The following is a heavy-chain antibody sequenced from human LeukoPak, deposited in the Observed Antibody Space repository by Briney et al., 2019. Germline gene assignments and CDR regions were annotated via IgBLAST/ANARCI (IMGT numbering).Heavy chain of an antibody. V-gene: IGHV3-53*05. CDR1: GFTVSSNY. J-gene: IGHJ4*02. D-gene: IGHD3-9*01. Sequence: GGSLRLSCAVSGFTVSSNYMSWVRQAPGTGLEWVSVIYSGGSTDYADSVKGRFTISRDNSKNSLYLQMNSLRAEDTALYYCAKDIGYYDILTGYYDYWGQGTLVTVSS. CDR2: IYSGGST. CDR3: AKDIGYYDILTGYYDY.